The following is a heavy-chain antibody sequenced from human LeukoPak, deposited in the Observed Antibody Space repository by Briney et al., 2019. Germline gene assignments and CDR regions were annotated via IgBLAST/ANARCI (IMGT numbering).Heavy chain of an antibody. CDR1: GYTFSNYG. D-gene: IGHD3-22*01. J-gene: IGHJ4*02. V-gene: IGHV1-18*01. CDR2: ISAYTGDA. CDR3: ARQDRYYDSSGYYLDY. Sequence: GASVKVSCKASGYTFSNYGISWLRQAPGQGLEWMGWISAYTGDANYPQNLQGRIIMTTDTSTSTAYMELRSLRSDDTAVYYCARQDRYYDSSGYYLDYWGQGTLVTVSS.